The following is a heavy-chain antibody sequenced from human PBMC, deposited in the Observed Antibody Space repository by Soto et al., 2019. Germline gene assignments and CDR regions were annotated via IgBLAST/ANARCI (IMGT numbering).Heavy chain of an antibody. J-gene: IGHJ4*02. Sequence: VGSLSLSCAASGFNVGSIYMSWVRPPPGKGLEWVSLIYSGGITYYADSVKGRFTISRDNSKNTLYLQMNGLRAEDTAVYYCARGTCSSTSCFFDYWGQGTLVTVSS. D-gene: IGHD2-2*01. CDR2: IYSGGIT. CDR3: ARGTCSSTSCFFDY. V-gene: IGHV3-66*01. CDR1: GFNVGSIY.